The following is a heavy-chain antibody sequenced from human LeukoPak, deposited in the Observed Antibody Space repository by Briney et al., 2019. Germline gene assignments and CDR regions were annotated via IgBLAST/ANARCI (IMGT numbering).Heavy chain of an antibody. Sequence: GGSLRLSCAASGFIFTSYSMNWVRQAPGKGLEWVSYISSPSTNIYYVDSVKGRFTISRDNAKNSLYLQMNNLGDEDTAVYYCARESYWGSAGKGFDCWGQGTLVTVSS. V-gene: IGHV3-48*02. CDR1: GFIFTSYS. CDR3: ARESYWGSAGKGFDC. J-gene: IGHJ4*02. D-gene: IGHD7-27*01. CDR2: ISSPSTNI.